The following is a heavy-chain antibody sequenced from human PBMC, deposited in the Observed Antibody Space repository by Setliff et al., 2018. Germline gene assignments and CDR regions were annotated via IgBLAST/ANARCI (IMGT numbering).Heavy chain of an antibody. CDR1: GYTFTSYD. CDR2: MNPNSGNT. Sequence: ASVKVSCKASGYTFTSYDINWVRQATGQGLEWMGWMNPNSGNTGYAQKFQGRVTMTRNTSISTAYMELSSLRSEDTAVYYCARGRERDDNFWSGYYTYYYYGMDVWGQGTTVTVSS. V-gene: IGHV1-8*02. J-gene: IGHJ6*02. CDR3: ARGRERDDNFWSGYYTYYYYGMDV. D-gene: IGHD3-3*01.